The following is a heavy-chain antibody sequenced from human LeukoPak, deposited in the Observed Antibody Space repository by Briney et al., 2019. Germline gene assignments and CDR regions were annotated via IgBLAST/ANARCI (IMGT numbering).Heavy chain of an antibody. CDR2: IKQDGSEK. J-gene: IGHJ4*02. CDR3: ARYCSSTSCKAVYYFDY. D-gene: IGHD2-2*01. CDR1: GFTFSSHW. Sequence: PGGSLRLPCAASGFTFSSHWMSWVRQAPGKGLEWVANIKQDGSEKYYVDSVKGRFTISRDNAKNSLYLQMNSLRAEDTAVYYCARYCSSTSCKAVYYFDYWGQGTLVTVSS. V-gene: IGHV3-7*01.